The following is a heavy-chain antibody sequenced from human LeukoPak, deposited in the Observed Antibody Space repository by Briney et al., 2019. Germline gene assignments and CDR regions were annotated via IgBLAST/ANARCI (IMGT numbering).Heavy chain of an antibody. Sequence: GGSLRLSCVASGFTFTDYYMTWIRQAPGKGLEWVSYISSSGKTIKYGDSVKGRFTISRDNAKKSLDLQMNSLRAEDTAVYYCARDGEAYCSSTSCPYYFDYWGQGTLVTVSS. CDR1: GFTFTDYY. V-gene: IGHV3-11*01. J-gene: IGHJ4*02. CDR2: ISSSGKTI. D-gene: IGHD2-2*01. CDR3: ARDGEAYCSSTSCPYYFDY.